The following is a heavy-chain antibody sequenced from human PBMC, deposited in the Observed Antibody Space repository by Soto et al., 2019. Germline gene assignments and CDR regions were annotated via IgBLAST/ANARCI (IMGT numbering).Heavy chain of an antibody. CDR2: IVHSGTT. J-gene: IGHJ4*02. CDR3: ARQLERGDLPEGFEY. CDR1: GDSISSSHW. D-gene: IGHD1-1*01. V-gene: IGHV4-4*02. Sequence: QVQLQESGPGLVEPSGTLSLTCAVSGDSISSSHWWSWVRQPPGKGLEWIGEIVHSGTTKYNPSLESRVTMSVDKSNNQLSHKLRSVTAADTAVYYCARQLERGDLPEGFEYWGQGTLATVSS.